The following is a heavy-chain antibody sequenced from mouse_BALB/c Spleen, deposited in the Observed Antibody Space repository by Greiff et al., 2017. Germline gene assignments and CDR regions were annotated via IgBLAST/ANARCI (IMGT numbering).Heavy chain of an antibody. J-gene: IGHJ2*01. CDR1: GFTFSSYA. V-gene: IGHV5-9-3*01. CDR3: ARPLYDGYPYYFDY. D-gene: IGHD2-3*01. CDR2: ISSGGSYT. Sequence: EVQVVESGGGLVKPGGSLKLSCAASGFTFSSYAMSWVRQTPEKRLEWVATISSGGSYTYYPDSVKGRFTISRDNAKNTLYLQMSSLRSEDTAMYYCARPLYDGYPYYFDYWGQGTTLTVSS.